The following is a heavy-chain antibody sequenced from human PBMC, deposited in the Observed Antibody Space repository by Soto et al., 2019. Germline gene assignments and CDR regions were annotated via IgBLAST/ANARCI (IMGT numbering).Heavy chain of an antibody. J-gene: IGHJ4*02. V-gene: IGHV3-23*01. Sequence: GGSLRLSCAASGFTFSSFAMNWVRQAPGKGLEWVSVISGSGIATYYADSVKGRFTISRDDSKNTLYLQMNSLRADDTAVYYCLKDSNHWLAHSFRGQGTLVTVSS. D-gene: IGHD4-4*01. CDR3: LKDSNHWLAHSF. CDR1: GFTFSSFA. CDR2: ISGSGIAT.